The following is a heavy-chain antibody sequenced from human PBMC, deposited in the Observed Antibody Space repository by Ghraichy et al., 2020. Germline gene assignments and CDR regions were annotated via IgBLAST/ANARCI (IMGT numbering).Heavy chain of an antibody. Sequence: GGSLRLSCAASGFTLSTSAMNWVRQAPGKGLEWVSTISGSGGSIYYADSVKGRFTISRDNSENTLYLQMNSLRAEDSAVYYCAKRPDYDFWSGYADWGQGTLVTVSS. CDR3: AKRPDYDFWSGYAD. D-gene: IGHD3-3*01. CDR1: GFTLSTSA. CDR2: ISGSGGSI. V-gene: IGHV3-23*01. J-gene: IGHJ4*02.